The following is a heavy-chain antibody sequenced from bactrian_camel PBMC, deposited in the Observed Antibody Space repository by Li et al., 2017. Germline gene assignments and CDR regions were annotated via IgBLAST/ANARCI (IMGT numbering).Heavy chain of an antibody. CDR3: ALGSSASAWAHLSPAAFVY. D-gene: IGHD3*01. CDR2: IDRDGTV. V-gene: IGHV3S53*01. Sequence: VQLVESGGGSVQAGGSLRLSCVASGTRYSSICMAWFRQGPGNEREAVAEIDRDGTVTYAEAVKGRFTISSVNAKNILYLQMNNLQREDTAVYYCALGSSASAWAHLSPAAFVYWGRGTQVTVS. J-gene: IGHJ4*01. CDR1: GTRYSSIC.